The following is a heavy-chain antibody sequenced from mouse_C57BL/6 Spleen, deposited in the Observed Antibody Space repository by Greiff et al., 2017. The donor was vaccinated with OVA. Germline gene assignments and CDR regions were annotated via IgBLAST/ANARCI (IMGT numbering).Heavy chain of an antibody. CDR3: ARVWYYGSSPYAMDY. D-gene: IGHD1-1*01. CDR1: GFTFSDYY. CDR2: INYDGSST. Sequence: EVQRVESEGGLVQPGSSMKLSCTASGFTFSDYYMAWVRQVPEKGLEWVANINYDGSSTYYLDSLKSRFIISRDNAKNILYLQMSSLKSEDTATYYGARVWYYGSSPYAMDYWGQGTSVTVSS. J-gene: IGHJ4*01. V-gene: IGHV5-16*01.